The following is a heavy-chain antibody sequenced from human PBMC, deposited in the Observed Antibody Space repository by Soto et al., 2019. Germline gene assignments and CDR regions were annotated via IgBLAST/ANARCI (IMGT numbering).Heavy chain of an antibody. D-gene: IGHD2-2*01. Sequence: LRLSCAASGFTFDDYAMHWVRQAPGKGLEWVSGISWNSGSIGYADSVKGRFTISRDNAKNSLYLQMNSLRAEDTALYYCAKDRGYCSSTSCPDDAFDIWGQGTMVTVSS. CDR2: ISWNSGSI. CDR3: AKDRGYCSSTSCPDDAFDI. J-gene: IGHJ3*02. CDR1: GFTFDDYA. V-gene: IGHV3-9*01.